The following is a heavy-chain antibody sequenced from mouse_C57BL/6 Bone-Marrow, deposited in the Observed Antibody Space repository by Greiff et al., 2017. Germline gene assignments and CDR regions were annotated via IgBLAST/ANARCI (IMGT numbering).Heavy chain of an antibody. D-gene: IGHD1-1*02. CDR2: IDPSDSYT. CDR3: ARGHYGAMDY. J-gene: IGHJ4*01. Sequence: VQLQQSGAELARPGASVKLSCKASGYTFTSYGISWVKQRPGQGLEWIGVIDPSDSYTNYNQKFKGKATLTVDTSSSTAYMQLSSLTSEDSAVYYCARGHYGAMDYWGQGTSVTVSS. CDR1: GYTFTSYG. V-gene: IGHV1-59*01.